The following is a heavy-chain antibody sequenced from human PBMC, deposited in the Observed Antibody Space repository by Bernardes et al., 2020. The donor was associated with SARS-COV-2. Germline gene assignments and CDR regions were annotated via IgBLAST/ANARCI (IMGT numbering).Heavy chain of an antibody. CDR2: IYSGGSR. Sequence: GSLRLSCAASGFTVSSSYMSWVRQAPGKGLEWVSVIYSGGSRYYADSVKGRFTISRDTSKNMVYLQMNSLRAEDTAVYYCAREGDCSSTSCFFDYWGQGTLVTVSS. J-gene: IGHJ4*02. CDR1: GFTVSSSY. V-gene: IGHV3-53*01. D-gene: IGHD2-2*01. CDR3: AREGDCSSTSCFFDY.